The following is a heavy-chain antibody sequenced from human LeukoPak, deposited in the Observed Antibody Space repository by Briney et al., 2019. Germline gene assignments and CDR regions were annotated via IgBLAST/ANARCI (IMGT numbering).Heavy chain of an antibody. CDR1: GGTFSSYA. D-gene: IGHD3-22*01. CDR3: ARSSGGVYYDSSGYYYVNAFDI. Sequence: GASVKVSCKASGGTFSSYAISWVRQAPGQGLEWMGGIIPIFGTANYAQKFQGRVTITADKSTSTAYMELSSLRSEDTAVYYCARSSGGVYYDSSGYYYVNAFDIWGQGTMVTVSS. CDR2: IIPIFGTA. J-gene: IGHJ3*02. V-gene: IGHV1-69*06.